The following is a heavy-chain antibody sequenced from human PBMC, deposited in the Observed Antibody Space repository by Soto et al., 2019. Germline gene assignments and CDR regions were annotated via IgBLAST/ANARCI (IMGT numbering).Heavy chain of an antibody. CDR3: ASLPRDYYYYYYMDV. J-gene: IGHJ6*03. Sequence: GGFLRLSCAASGFTFSDYYMSWIRQAPGKGLEWVSYISSSGSTIYYADSVKGRFTISRDNAKNSLYLQMNSLRAEDTAVYYCASLPRDYYYYYYMDVWGKGTTVTVSS. CDR1: GFTFSDYY. V-gene: IGHV3-11*01. CDR2: ISSSGSTI.